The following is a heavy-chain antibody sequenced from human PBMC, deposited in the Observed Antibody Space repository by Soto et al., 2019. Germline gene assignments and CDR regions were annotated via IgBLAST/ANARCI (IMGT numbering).Heavy chain of an antibody. J-gene: IGHJ5*02. CDR3: ARKYGSGPVWFDP. V-gene: IGHV3-48*01. CDR2: ISSSSSTI. D-gene: IGHD3-10*01. Sequence: GGSLRLSCAASGFTFSSYSMNWVRQAPGKGLEWVSYISSSSSTIYYADSVKGRFTISRDNAKNSLYLQMNSLRAEDTAVYYSARKYGSGPVWFDPWGQGTLVTVSS. CDR1: GFTFSSYS.